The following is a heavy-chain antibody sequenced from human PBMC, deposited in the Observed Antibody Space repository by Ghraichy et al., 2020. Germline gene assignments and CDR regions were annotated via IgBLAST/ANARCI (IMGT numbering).Heavy chain of an antibody. V-gene: IGHV3-21*01. Sequence: GGSLRLSCAASGFTFSSYSMNWVRQAPGKGLEWVSSISSSSSYIYYADSVKGRFTISRDNAKNSLYLQMNSPRAEDTAVYYCAKDYDFWSGDDAFDIWGQGTMVTVSS. CDR3: AKDYDFWSGDDAFDI. J-gene: IGHJ3*02. CDR2: ISSSSSYI. CDR1: GFTFSSYS. D-gene: IGHD3-3*01.